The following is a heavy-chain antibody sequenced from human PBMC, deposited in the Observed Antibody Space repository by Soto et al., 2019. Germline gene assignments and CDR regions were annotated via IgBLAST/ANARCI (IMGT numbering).Heavy chain of an antibody. V-gene: IGHV3-30*18. Sequence: GGSLRLSCAASGFNFCLFGMHWVRQVPGKGLEWVAVKSFDGSNTHYADSVKGRFTISRDSSEKTLYLQMNSLRPEDTAVYYWPKALGDLSPETYDYWGQAPL. D-gene: IGHD3-16*02. J-gene: IGHJ4*02. CDR3: PKALGDLSPETYDY. CDR2: KSFDGSNT. CDR1: GFNFCLFG.